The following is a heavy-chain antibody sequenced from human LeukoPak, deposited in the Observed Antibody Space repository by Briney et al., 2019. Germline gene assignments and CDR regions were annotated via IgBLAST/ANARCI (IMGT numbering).Heavy chain of an antibody. Sequence: GGSLRLSCAASGFSFSSHGMNWVRQAPGKGLEWASGISSSGGTTYYADSVKGRFTISRDNSKNTLFLQMNSLRAEDTAVYYCAKDDNCLQFKSWGQGILVTVSS. J-gene: IGHJ4*02. V-gene: IGHV3-23*01. CDR3: AKDDNCLQFKS. CDR1: GFSFSSHG. CDR2: ISSSGGTT. D-gene: IGHD5/OR15-5a*01.